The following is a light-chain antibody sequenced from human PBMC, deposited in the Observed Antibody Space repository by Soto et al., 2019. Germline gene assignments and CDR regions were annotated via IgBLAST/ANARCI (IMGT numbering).Light chain of an antibody. Sequence: DIQMTQSPTSLSASVGDRVTITCRACQGIRNFVAWYQQKPGKAPKLLIYAASTFQSGVPSRFSGSVSGTDFTLTINSLQPEDVATYSCQKYSSVPVFGPGTKVDIK. V-gene: IGKV1-27*01. J-gene: IGKJ3*01. CDR3: QKYSSVPV. CDR1: QGIRNF. CDR2: AAS.